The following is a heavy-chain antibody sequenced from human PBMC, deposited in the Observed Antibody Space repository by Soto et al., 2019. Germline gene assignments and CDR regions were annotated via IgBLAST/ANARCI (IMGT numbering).Heavy chain of an antibody. Sequence: LRRTLSLTCAVSGGSISSSNWWSWVRQPPGKGLEWIGEIYHSGSTNYNPSLKSRVTISVDKSKNQFSLKLSSVTAADTAVYYCARDHRHSGYDSDFDYWGQGTLVTVSS. V-gene: IGHV4-4*02. CDR1: GGSISSSNW. D-gene: IGHD5-12*01. J-gene: IGHJ4*02. CDR2: IYHSGST. CDR3: ARDHRHSGYDSDFDY.